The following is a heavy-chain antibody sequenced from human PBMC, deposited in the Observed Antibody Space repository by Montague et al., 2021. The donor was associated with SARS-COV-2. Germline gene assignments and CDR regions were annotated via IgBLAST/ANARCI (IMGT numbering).Heavy chain of an antibody. CDR3: ASVYTVTYYFDY. Sequence: TLSLTCTVSGGSISSGSYYWSWIRQPAGKGLEWICRVYASGITNYNPSLKSRVTISLDTSKNQFSLKLSSVTAADTAVYYCASVYTVTYYFDYWGRGTLVTVSS. D-gene: IGHD4-17*01. CDR2: VYASGIT. J-gene: IGHJ4*02. V-gene: IGHV4-61*02. CDR1: GGSISSGSYY.